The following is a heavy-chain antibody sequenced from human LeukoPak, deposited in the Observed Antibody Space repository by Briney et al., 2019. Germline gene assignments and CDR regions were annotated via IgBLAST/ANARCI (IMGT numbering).Heavy chain of an antibody. CDR1: GYTLTSYG. D-gene: IGHD2-2*02. CDR2: ISAYNGNT. CDR3: ARVNTAGSAFDI. Sequence: ASVKVSCKASGYTLTSYGISWVRQAPGQGLEWMGWISAYNGNTNYAQKLQGRVTMTTDTSTSTAYMELRSLRSDDTAVYYCARVNTAGSAFDIWGQGTMVTVSS. V-gene: IGHV1-18*01. J-gene: IGHJ3*02.